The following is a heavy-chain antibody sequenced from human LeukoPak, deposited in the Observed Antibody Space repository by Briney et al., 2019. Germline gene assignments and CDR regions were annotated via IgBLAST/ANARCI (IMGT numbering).Heavy chain of an antibody. V-gene: IGHV1-8*03. CDR2: MNPNSGNT. D-gene: IGHD7-27*01. CDR3: ARGWGEASEMDV. Sequence: ASVKVSCKASGYTFTSYDINWVRQATGQGLEWMGWMNPNSGNTGYAQKFQGRVTITRNTSISTAYMELSSLRSEDTAVYYCARGWGEASEMDVWGKGTTVTVSS. CDR1: GYTFTSYD. J-gene: IGHJ6*04.